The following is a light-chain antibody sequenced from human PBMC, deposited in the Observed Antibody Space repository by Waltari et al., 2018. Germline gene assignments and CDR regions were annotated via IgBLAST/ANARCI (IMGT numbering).Light chain of an antibody. Sequence: RASTTGRATDLAGDQRKPGHAPTLLIYGASSRATGIPDRFSGSGSGTDFSLTISSLEPEDFAVYYCQQYDISPLTFGGGTKVEV. CDR3: QQYDISPLT. CDR1: TTGRATD. J-gene: IGKJ4*01. V-gene: IGKV3-20*01. CDR2: GAS.